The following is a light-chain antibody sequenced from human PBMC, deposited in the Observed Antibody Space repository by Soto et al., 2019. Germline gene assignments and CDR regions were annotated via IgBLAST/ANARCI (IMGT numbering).Light chain of an antibody. J-gene: IGKJ1*01. Sequence: EIVLTQSPDTLSLYPGDRATLSCRASQSISSTYLAWYQQKPGQAPRLLIYSASSRAAGIPDRFSGSGAGTDFTLTIRRREPEALVVYYCQQYGRAHWTFGQGTKGE. CDR1: QSISSTY. CDR3: QQYGRAHWT. V-gene: IGKV3-20*01. CDR2: SAS.